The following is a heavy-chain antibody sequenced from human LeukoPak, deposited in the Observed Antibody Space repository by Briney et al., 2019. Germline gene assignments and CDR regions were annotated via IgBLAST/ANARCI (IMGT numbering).Heavy chain of an antibody. V-gene: IGHV3-48*04. D-gene: IGHD4-17*01. CDR3: LGMTTVTPSRY. CDR1: GFTFSSYS. Sequence: GGSLRLSCAASGFTFSSYSMNWVRQAPGKGLEWVSYISSSSSTIYYADSVKGRFTISRDNAKNSLYLQMNSLRAEDTAVYYCLGMTTVTPSRYWGQGTLVTVSS. CDR2: ISSSSSTI. J-gene: IGHJ4*02.